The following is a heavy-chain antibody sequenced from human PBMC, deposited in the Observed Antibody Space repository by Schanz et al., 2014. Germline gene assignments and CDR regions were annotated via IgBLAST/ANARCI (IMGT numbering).Heavy chain of an antibody. CDR1: GFTFSSYA. CDR2: ISGSSRTI. D-gene: IGHD1-26*01. V-gene: IGHV3-48*01. CDR3: ARGGSGSHYRLDY. Sequence: EVHLVESGGGLVQPGGSLRLSCAASGFTFSSYAMSWVRQAPGKGLEWVSYISGSSRTIYYADSMKGRFTVSRDNAENALYLQMNSLRAEDTGLYFCARGGSGSHYRLDYCGQGTLXTVSS. J-gene: IGHJ4*02.